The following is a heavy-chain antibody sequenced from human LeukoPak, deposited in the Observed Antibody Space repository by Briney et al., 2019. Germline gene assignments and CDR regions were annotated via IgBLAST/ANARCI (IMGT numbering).Heavy chain of an antibody. V-gene: IGHV3-23*01. CDR2: ISGSGGST. CDR3: ARDDSSSEAFDI. Sequence: GGSLRLSCAASGFTFSSYAMSWVRQAPGKGLEWVSAISGSGGSTFYADSVKGRFTISRDNSKNTLYLQMNSLRAEDTAVYYCARDDSSSEAFDIWGQGTMVTVSS. D-gene: IGHD3-22*01. CDR1: GFTFSSYA. J-gene: IGHJ3*02.